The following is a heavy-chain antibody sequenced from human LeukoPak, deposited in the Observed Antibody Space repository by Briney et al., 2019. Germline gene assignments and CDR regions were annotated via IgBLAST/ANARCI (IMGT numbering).Heavy chain of an antibody. D-gene: IGHD4-17*01. J-gene: IGHJ4*02. CDR2: IKQDGSDK. CDR1: GFTFSSYW. V-gene: IGHV3-7*01. Sequence: PGGSLRLSCAASGFTFSSYWMSWVRQAPGKGLEWVANIKQDGSDKYYVDSVKGRFAISRDNAKNSLYLQMDSLRAEDTAVYYCARGRTVTTLDYWGQGTLVTVSS. CDR3: ARGRTVTTLDY.